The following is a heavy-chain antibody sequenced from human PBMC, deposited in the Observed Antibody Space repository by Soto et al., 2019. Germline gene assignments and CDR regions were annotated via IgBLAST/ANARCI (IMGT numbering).Heavy chain of an antibody. D-gene: IGHD1-1*01. CDR1: GYSFTTHW. V-gene: IGHV5-10-1*01. Sequence: PGESLKISCQGSGYSFTTHWITWVRQTPGKGLEWMGRIDPSNSYINYSPSFQGHVTISVDRSISTAYRQWSRLEASANAIYYCARRLSGPKEEYNAYYFYGLGVWGQGTKVTVSS. J-gene: IGHJ6*02. CDR2: IDPSNSYI. CDR3: ARRLSGPKEEYNAYYFYGLGV.